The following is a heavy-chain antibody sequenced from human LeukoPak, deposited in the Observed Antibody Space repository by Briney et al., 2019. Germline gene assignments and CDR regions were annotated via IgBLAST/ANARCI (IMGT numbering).Heavy chain of an antibody. J-gene: IGHJ3*02. V-gene: IGHV3-33*06. CDR3: AKARAIHAFDI. Sequence: PGRSLRLSCAASGFTFSSYGMHWVRQAPGKWLEWVAVIWYDGSNKYYEDSVRSRFTISRDNSKNTLYLQMNSLRAEDTTVYYCAKARAIHAFDIWGHGTMVTVSS. CDR1: GFTFSSYG. D-gene: IGHD2-21*01. CDR2: IWYDGSNK.